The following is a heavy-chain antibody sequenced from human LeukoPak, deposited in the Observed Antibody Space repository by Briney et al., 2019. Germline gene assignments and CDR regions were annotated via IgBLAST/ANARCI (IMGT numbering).Heavy chain of an antibody. CDR1: GYTFTSYA. CDR3: ARGPPLRGRPSRGTQYYFDY. J-gene: IGHJ4*02. D-gene: IGHD3-10*01. Sequence: ASVKVSCKASGYTFTSYAMHWVRQAPGQRLEWMGWINAGNGNTKYSQEFQGRVTITRDTSASTAYMELRGLRSDDTAVYYCARGPPLRGRPSRGTQYYFDYWGQGTLVTVSS. V-gene: IGHV1-3*01. CDR2: INAGNGNT.